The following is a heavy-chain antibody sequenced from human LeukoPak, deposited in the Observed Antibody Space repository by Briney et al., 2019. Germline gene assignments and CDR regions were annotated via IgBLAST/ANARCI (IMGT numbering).Heavy chain of an antibody. D-gene: IGHD6-13*01. CDR2: ISSSGSTI. V-gene: IGHV3-48*04. CDR3: ARVVPDSSSWTNWFDP. CDR1: GFTFSSWW. J-gene: IGHJ5*02. Sequence: GGSLRLSCAVSGFTFSSWWMTWVRQAPGKGLEWVSYISSSGSTIYYADSAKGRFTISRDNAKNSLYLQMNSLRAEDTAVYYCARVVPDSSSWTNWFDPWGQGTLVTVSS.